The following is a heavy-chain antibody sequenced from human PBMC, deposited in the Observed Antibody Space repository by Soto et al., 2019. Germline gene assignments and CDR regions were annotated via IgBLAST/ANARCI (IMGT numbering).Heavy chain of an antibody. J-gene: IGHJ3*02. Sequence: GGSLRLSCAASGFTFSSYAMHWVRQAPGKGLEWVAVISYDGGNKYYADSVKGRFTISRDNSKNTLYLQMNSLRAEDTAVYYCARVRYYDILTGYYNAFDIWGQGTMVTVSS. D-gene: IGHD3-9*01. CDR1: GFTFSSYA. CDR3: ARVRYYDILTGYYNAFDI. V-gene: IGHV3-30-3*01. CDR2: ISYDGGNK.